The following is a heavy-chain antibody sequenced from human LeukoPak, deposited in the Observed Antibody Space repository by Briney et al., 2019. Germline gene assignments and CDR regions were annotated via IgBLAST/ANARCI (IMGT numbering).Heavy chain of an antibody. CDR3: ARRYSSGWRTFDY. CDR1: GYTFTGYY. Sequence: GASVKVSCKASGYTFTGYYMHWVRQAPGQGLEWMGWINPNSGGTNYAQKFQGRVTMTRDTSISTAYMELSRLRSEDTAVYYCARRYSSGWRTFDYWGQGTLVTVSS. D-gene: IGHD6-19*01. CDR2: INPNSGGT. V-gene: IGHV1-2*02. J-gene: IGHJ4*02.